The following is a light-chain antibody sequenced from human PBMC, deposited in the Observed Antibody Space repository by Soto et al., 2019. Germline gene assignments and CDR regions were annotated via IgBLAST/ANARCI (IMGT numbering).Light chain of an antibody. CDR2: EAS. V-gene: IGKV3-11*01. J-gene: IGKJ4*01. Sequence: EIVLTKSPAPLALSPGERATLSCSASQSVTSCLAWYQQKPGQTHRLLIYEASNRATGIPARLSGSGSGTDFTRTVSSLEPEDFGVYFCQQRSNWPLTVGGGTKVEFK. CDR3: QQRSNWPLT. CDR1: QSVTSC.